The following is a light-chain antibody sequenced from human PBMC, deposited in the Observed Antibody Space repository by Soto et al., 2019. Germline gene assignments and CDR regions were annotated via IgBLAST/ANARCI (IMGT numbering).Light chain of an antibody. CDR2: EVT. V-gene: IGLV2-8*01. CDR1: SSDVGGYNH. CDR3: SSYGGGNPFYV. J-gene: IGLJ7*01. Sequence: QSALTQPPSASGSRGQSVAISCTGTSSDVGGYNHVSWYQQHPGKAPKLMIYEVTKRPSGVPDRFSGSKSGNTASLTVSGLQAEDEADYYCSSYGGGNPFYVFGTGTQLTVL.